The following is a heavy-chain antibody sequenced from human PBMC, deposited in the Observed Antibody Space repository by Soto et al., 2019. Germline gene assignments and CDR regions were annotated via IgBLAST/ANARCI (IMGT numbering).Heavy chain of an antibody. CDR1: GFTFSNYA. D-gene: IGHD2-21*02. V-gene: IGHV3-23*01. CDR3: AKKVAYCGGDCATFDY. CDR2: ISGSGGST. Sequence: EVQLLDSGGGLVQPGGSLRLSCASSGFTFSNYAMSWVRQAPGKGLEWVSAISGSGGSTYYADSVKGRFTISRDNSKNTLYLQMNSLRAEDTAVYYCAKKVAYCGGDCATFDYWGQGTLVTVSS. J-gene: IGHJ4*02.